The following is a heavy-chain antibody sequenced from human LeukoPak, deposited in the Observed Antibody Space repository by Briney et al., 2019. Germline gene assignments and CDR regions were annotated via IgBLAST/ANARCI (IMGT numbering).Heavy chain of an antibody. Sequence: PGGSLRLSCAASGFTFSNAWMSWVRQAPGKGLEWVGRINSKTDGGTTDYAAPGKGRFTISRDDSKNTLYLQMNSLKTEDTAVYYCTTAPYSVAGVAGTGADYWGQGTLVTVSS. J-gene: IGHJ4*02. CDR1: GFTFSNAW. CDR2: INSKTDGGTT. V-gene: IGHV3-15*01. D-gene: IGHD6-19*01. CDR3: TTAPYSVAGVAGTGADY.